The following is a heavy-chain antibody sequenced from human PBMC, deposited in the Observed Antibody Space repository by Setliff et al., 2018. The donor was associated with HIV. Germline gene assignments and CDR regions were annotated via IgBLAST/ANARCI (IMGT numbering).Heavy chain of an antibody. CDR1: GLKLSFSFAW. Sequence: GGSLRLSCTASGLKLSFSFAWLSWVRQVPGKGLEWVGRIKRKSDGGTADYGAPVQGRFTISRDDSKRMVYLEMNSLTSEDTAVYFCTRSYYHWGQGTRVTVSS. J-gene: IGHJ4*02. CDR2: IKRKSDGGTA. V-gene: IGHV3-15*01. CDR3: TRSYYH. D-gene: IGHD3-10*01.